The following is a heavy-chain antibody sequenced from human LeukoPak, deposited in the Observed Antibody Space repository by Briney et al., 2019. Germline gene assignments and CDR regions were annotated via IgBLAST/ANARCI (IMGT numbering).Heavy chain of an antibody. CDR1: GGSISSGSYY. V-gene: IGHV4-61*02. D-gene: IGHD2-15*01. CDR3: AGGPRYCSGGSCYPMLPSFDY. CDR2: IYTSGST. Sequence: SQTLSLTCTVSGGSISSGSYYWGWIRQPAGKGLEWIGRIYTSGSTNYNPSLKSRVTISVDTSKNQFSLKLSSVTAADTAVYYCAGGPRYCSGGSCYPMLPSFDYWGQGTLVTVSS. J-gene: IGHJ4*02.